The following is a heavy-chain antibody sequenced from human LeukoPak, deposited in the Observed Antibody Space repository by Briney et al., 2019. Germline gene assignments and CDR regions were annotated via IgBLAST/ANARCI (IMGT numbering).Heavy chain of an antibody. CDR2: INHSGST. CDR3: ARAPGGWLIDAFGI. D-gene: IGHD5-24*01. Sequence: PSETLSLTCAVYGGSFSGYYWSWIRQPPGKGLEWIGGINHSGSTNYNPSLKSRVTISVDTSKNQFSLKLSSVTAADTAVYYCARAPGGWLIDAFGIWGQGTMVTVSS. J-gene: IGHJ3*02. V-gene: IGHV4-34*01. CDR1: GGSFSGYY.